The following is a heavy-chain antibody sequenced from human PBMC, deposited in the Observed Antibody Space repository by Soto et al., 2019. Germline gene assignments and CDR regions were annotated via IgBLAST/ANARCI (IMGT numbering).Heavy chain of an antibody. D-gene: IGHD1-7*01. CDR3: AKNQERELPRVIDF. V-gene: IGHV3-23*01. CDR2: MSGSSSTT. Sequence: GGSLRLSCAASGLTFSNYAMSWVRQAPGGGLEWVSSMSGSSSTTYYADSVRGRFTISRDRSKNTLYLQMSSLRAEDTALYYCAKNQERELPRVIDFWGQGTLVTVSS. CDR1: GLTFSNYA. J-gene: IGHJ4*02.